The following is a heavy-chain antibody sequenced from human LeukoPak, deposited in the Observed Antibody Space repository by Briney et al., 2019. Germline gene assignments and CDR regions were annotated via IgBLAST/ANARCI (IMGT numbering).Heavy chain of an antibody. CDR2: INHSGST. J-gene: IGHJ6*03. CDR3: ARSRPYYYYYMDV. CDR1: GGSFSGYY. Sequence: PSETLSLTCAVYGGSFSGYYWSWIRQPPGKGLEWIGGINHSGSTNYNPSLKSRVTISVDTSKNQFSLKLSSVTAADTAVYYCARSRPYYYYYMDVWGKGTTVTVSS. V-gene: IGHV4-34*01.